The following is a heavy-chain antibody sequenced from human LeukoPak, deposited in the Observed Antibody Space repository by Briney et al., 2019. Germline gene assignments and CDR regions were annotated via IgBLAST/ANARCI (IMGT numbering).Heavy chain of an antibody. CDR3: ARKGLRYYYPL. J-gene: IGHJ3*01. V-gene: IGHV4-4*07. Sequence: SETLSLTCTVSGYSVRSFYWNWIRQSADKGLEWIGRFYTSGITKYNPSLQSRVAMSVDTSKNQFSLNLTSVTAADTAVYYCARKGLRYYYPLWGQGTMVTVSS. CDR1: GYSVRSFY. D-gene: IGHD3-10*01. CDR2: FYTSGIT.